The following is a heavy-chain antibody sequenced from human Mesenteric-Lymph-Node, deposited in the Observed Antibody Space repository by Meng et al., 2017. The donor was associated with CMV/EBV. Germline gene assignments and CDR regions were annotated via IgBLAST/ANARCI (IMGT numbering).Heavy chain of an antibody. J-gene: IGHJ4*02. CDR1: GFTFSSYW. CDR3: ARDHPYYDFWSGYYGPSH. V-gene: IGHV3-7*01. D-gene: IGHD3-3*01. CDR2: IKQDGSEK. Sequence: GGPLRLSCAASGFTFSSYWMSWVRQAPGKGLEWVANIKQDGSEKSYVDSVKGRFTISRDNAKNSLYLQMNSLRAEDTAVYYCARDHPYYDFWSGYYGPSHWGQGTLVTVSS.